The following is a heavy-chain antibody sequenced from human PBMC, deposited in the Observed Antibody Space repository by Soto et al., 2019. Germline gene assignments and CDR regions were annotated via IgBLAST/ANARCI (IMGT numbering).Heavy chain of an antibody. CDR1: GFTFSSCA. CDR3: AKGEYLYDSRGALDP. J-gene: IGHJ5*02. V-gene: IGHV3-30*04. Sequence: GGSLRLSCAASGFTFSSCAMHWVRQAPGKGLEWVAVTSYDGSKRYYADSVVGRFTISRDNSKNTVDLQMNSLRAEDTAIYYCAKGEYLYDSRGALDPWGQGTLVTVSS. CDR2: TSYDGSKR. D-gene: IGHD3-22*01.